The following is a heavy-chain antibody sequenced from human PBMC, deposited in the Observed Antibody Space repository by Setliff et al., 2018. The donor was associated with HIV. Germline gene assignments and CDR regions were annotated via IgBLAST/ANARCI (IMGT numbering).Heavy chain of an antibody. D-gene: IGHD3-22*01. Sequence: SVKVSCKASGGTFSSYAISWVRQAPGQGLEWMGGIIPIYGTTNYAQKFQGRVTITADESTRTAYMELSSLRSEDMAVYYCARIYYDSGGFYRDAFDIWGQGTMVTVSS. CDR2: IIPIYGTT. J-gene: IGHJ3*02. CDR3: ARIYYDSGGFYRDAFDI. V-gene: IGHV1-69*13. CDR1: GGTFSSYA.